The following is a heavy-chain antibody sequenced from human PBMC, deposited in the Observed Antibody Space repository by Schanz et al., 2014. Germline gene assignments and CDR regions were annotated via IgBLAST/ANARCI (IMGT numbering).Heavy chain of an antibody. J-gene: IGHJ4*02. D-gene: IGHD6-19*01. CDR2: ISDSSSYI. CDR1: GFTFSDYS. V-gene: IGHV3-21*01. CDR3: ARDRVQYSSGWYSDS. Sequence: EVHLVESGGGLVKPGGSLRLSCGASGFTFSDYSMNWVRQAPGKGLEWVSSISDSSSYIYYADSVKGRFTISRDNAKNSLYLQMSSLRAEDTAVYYCARDRVQYSSGWYSDSWGQGTLVTVSP.